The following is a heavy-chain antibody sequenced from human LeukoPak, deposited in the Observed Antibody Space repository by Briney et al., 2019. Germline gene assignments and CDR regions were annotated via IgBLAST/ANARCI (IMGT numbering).Heavy chain of an antibody. CDR3: TRDNLRGVSHYFDY. V-gene: IGHV3-21*01. D-gene: IGHD4-17*01. J-gene: IGHJ4*02. Sequence: GGSLRLSCAASGFTFSSYTMNWVRQAPGKGLEWVSSISSSSSYIYYADSVEGRFTISRDYAKNSLYLQMNSLRAEDTAVYYCTRDNLRGVSHYFDYWGQGTLVTVSS. CDR1: GFTFSSYT. CDR2: ISSSSSYI.